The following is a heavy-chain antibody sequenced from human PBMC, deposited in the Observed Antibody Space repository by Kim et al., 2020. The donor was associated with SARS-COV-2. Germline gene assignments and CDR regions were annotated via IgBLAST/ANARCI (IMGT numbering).Heavy chain of an antibody. D-gene: IGHD5-18*01. CDR3: ARGSGAMVSY. J-gene: IGHJ4*02. CDR2: ISSSSSYI. Sequence: GGSLRLSCAASGFTFSSYSMNWVRKAPGQGLEWVSSISSSSSYIYYADAVKGRFTISRDNAKNSLYLQMNSLRAEDTAVYYCARGSGAMVSYWGQGTLVTVSS. V-gene: IGHV3-21*01. CDR1: GFTFSSYS.